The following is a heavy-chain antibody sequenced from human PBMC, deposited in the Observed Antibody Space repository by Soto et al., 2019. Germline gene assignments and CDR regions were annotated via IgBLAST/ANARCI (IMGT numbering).Heavy chain of an antibody. CDR2: ISAYNGNT. J-gene: IGHJ6*02. CDR1: GYTFTSYG. V-gene: IGHV1-18*01. D-gene: IGHD2-2*01. Sequence: QVQLVQSGAEVKKPGASVKVSCKASGYTFTSYGISWVRQAPGQGLEWMGWISAYNGNTNYAQKLQGRVTMTTDTYTSTAYMELRSLRSDDTAVYYCARADIVLVPAATYYYYGMDVWGQGTTVTVSS. CDR3: ARADIVLVPAATYYYYGMDV.